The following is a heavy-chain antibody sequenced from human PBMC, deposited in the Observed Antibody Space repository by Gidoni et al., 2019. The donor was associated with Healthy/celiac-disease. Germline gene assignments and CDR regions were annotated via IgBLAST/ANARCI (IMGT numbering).Heavy chain of an antibody. CDR3: TRERDMITFGGVIVKYYVDY. D-gene: IGHD3-16*02. CDR2: IRSKAYGETI. Sequence: EVQLVESGGGLVQRGRSLRLSCTASGFTLGDSALRRFRQAPGKGLEWVVFIRSKAYGETIECAASVKGRVTISRDDSKSSVYLQMNSLKTEDTAVYYCTRERDMITFGGVIVKYYVDYWGQGTLVTVSS. V-gene: IGHV3-49*03. CDR1: GFTLGDSA. J-gene: IGHJ4*02.